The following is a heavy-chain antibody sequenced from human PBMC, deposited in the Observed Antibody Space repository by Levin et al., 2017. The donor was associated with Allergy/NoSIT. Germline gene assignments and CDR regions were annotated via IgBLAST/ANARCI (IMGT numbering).Heavy chain of an antibody. Sequence: LSLTCAASGFTFDDYAMHWVRQAPGKGLEWVSGISWNSGSIGYADSVKGRFTISRDNAKNSLYLQMNSLRAEDTALYYCAKDKGSSGYHPGDAFDIWGQGTMVTVSS. V-gene: IGHV3-9*01. CDR1: GFTFDDYA. J-gene: IGHJ3*02. CDR3: AKDKGSSGYHPGDAFDI. CDR2: ISWNSGSI. D-gene: IGHD3-22*01.